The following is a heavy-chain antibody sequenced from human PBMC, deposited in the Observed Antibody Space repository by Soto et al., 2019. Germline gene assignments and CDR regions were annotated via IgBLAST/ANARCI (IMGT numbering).Heavy chain of an antibody. CDR1: GYTFTGYH. D-gene: IGHD3-22*01. J-gene: IGHJ1*01. V-gene: IGHV1-2*04. CDR2: INPNSGGT. Sequence: QVQLVQSGAEVKKPGASVKVSCKASGYTFTGYHMHWVRQAPGQGLEWMGWINPNSGGTNYAQKFQGWVTMTRDTSISTAYKELSRLRSDDTAVYYCARGSDYYDSSGTAEIWGQGTLVTVSS. CDR3: ARGSDYYDSSGTAEI.